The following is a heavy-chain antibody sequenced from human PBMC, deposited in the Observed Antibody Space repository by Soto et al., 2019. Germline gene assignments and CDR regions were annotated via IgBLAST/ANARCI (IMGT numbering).Heavy chain of an antibody. CDR3: ARDTGMAVPFDY. V-gene: IGHV3-30-3*01. J-gene: IGHJ4*02. CDR2: ISYDGSNK. D-gene: IGHD6-19*01. CDR1: GFTFSSYA. Sequence: PGGSLRLSCAASGFTFSSYAMHWVRKAPGKGLEWVAVISYDGSNKYYADSVKGRFTISRDNSKNTLYLQMNSLRAEDTAVYYCARDTGMAVPFDYWGQGTLVTVSS.